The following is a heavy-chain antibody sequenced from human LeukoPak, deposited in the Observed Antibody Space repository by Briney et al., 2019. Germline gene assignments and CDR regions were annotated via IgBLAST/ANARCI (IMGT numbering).Heavy chain of an antibody. D-gene: IGHD6-13*01. CDR3: ASGTTVSSSAAASFDY. V-gene: IGHV1-69*02. CDR1: GGTFSSYT. CDR2: IIPILGIA. J-gene: IGHJ4*02. Sequence: SVTVSCKASGGTFSSYTISWVRQAPGQGLEWMGRIIPILGIANYAQKFQGRVTITADKPTSTAYMELSSLRSEDTAVYYCASGTTVSSSAAASFDYWGQGTLVTVSS.